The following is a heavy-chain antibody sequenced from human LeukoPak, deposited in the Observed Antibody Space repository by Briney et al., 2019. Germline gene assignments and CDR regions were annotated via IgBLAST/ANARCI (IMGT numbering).Heavy chain of an antibody. Sequence: ASVKVSCKASGYNFTSYYMHWVRQAPGQGLEWMGIINPSGGTTSYAQTFKGRVTVTRDTSTSTVYMELSSLRSEDTAVYYCARDLVVVTGLRTRGSFDIWGQGTMVTVSS. CDR2: INPSGGTT. CDR3: ARDLVVVTGLRTRGSFDI. V-gene: IGHV1-46*01. CDR1: GYNFTSYY. D-gene: IGHD2-21*02. J-gene: IGHJ3*02.